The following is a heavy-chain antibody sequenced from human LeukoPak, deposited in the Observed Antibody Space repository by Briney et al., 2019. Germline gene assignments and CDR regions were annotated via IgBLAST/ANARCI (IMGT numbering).Heavy chain of an antibody. V-gene: IGHV4-34*01. Sequence: SETLSLTCAVYGGSFSGYYWSWIRQPPGKGLEWIGEINHSGSTNYNPSLKSRVTISVDTSKNQFSLKLSSVTAADTAVYYCARGPNYYDSSGYFGGRPYYYYGMDVWGQGTTVTVSS. J-gene: IGHJ6*02. CDR1: GGSFSGYY. D-gene: IGHD3-22*01. CDR3: ARGPNYYDSSGYFGGRPYYYYGMDV. CDR2: INHSGST.